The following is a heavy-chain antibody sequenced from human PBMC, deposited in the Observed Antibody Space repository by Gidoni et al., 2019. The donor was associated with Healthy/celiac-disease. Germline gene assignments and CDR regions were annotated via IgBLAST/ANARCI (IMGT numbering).Heavy chain of an antibody. Sequence: EVQLLESGGGLVQPGGSLRLSCAASGFTFSSYAMSWVRQAPGKGLEWVSAISGSGGSTYYADSVKGRFTISRDNSKNTLYLQMNSLRAEDTAVYYCAKGAGGAAAMYYYYYYYMDVWGKGTTVTVSS. CDR1: GFTFSSYA. J-gene: IGHJ6*03. CDR3: AKGAGGAAAMYYYYYYYMDV. CDR2: ISGSGGST. D-gene: IGHD2-2*01. V-gene: IGHV3-23*01.